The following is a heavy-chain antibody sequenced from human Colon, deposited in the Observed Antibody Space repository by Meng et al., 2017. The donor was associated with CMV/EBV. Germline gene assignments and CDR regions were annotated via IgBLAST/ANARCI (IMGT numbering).Heavy chain of an antibody. CDR3: ARRDYGGNDY. D-gene: IGHD4-17*01. Sequence: SETLSLTCTVSGGSISSSSYYWGWIRQPPGKGLEWIGSIYYSGSTYYNPSLKSRVTISVDTSKNQFSLKLSSVTAADTDVYYCARRDYGGNDYWGQGTLVTVSS. CDR1: GGSISSSSYY. J-gene: IGHJ4*02. V-gene: IGHV4-39*01. CDR2: IYYSGST.